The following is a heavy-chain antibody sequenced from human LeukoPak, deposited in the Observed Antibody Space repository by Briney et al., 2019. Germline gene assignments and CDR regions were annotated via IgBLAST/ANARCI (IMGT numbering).Heavy chain of an antibody. V-gene: IGHV3-73*01. Sequence: GGSLRLSCAASGFTFSGSAMHWVRQASGKGLGWVGRIRSKANSYATAYAASVKGRFTISRDDSKNTAYLQMNSLKTEDTAVYYCTRHGPSVSLGWFDPWGQGTLVTVSS. CDR3: TRHGPSVSLGWFDP. CDR1: GFTFSGSA. J-gene: IGHJ5*02. CDR2: IRSKANSYAT.